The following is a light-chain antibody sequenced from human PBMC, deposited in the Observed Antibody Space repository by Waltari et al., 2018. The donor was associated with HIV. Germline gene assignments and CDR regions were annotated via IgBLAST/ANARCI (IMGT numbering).Light chain of an antibody. J-gene: IGKJ2*01. Sequence: EIVMTQSPLSSPVTLGQPASISCSSSRSLLHSDGNTYLSWLHQRPGQPPRLLIYRISNRFSGVPDRVSGSGAETDCTLKISSVEAEDVGVYYCLQATQYPHTFGQGTKLEIK. CDR3: LQATQYPHT. CDR1: RSLLHSDGNTY. CDR2: RIS. V-gene: IGKV2-24*01.